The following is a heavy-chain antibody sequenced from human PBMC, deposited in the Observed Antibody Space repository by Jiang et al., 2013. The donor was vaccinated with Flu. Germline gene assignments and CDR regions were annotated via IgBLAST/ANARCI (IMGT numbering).Heavy chain of an antibody. Sequence: GLVKPSETLSLTCTVSGGSISTYYWSWIRQPPGKGLEWIGYIYYSGSTNYNPSLKSRVTISVDTSKNRFSLKLSSVTAADTAVYYCARGSRLEIDYWGQGTLVTVSS. J-gene: IGHJ4*02. CDR3: ARGSRLEIDY. CDR1: GGSISTYY. CDR2: IYYSGST. V-gene: IGHV4-59*01. D-gene: IGHD5-24*01.